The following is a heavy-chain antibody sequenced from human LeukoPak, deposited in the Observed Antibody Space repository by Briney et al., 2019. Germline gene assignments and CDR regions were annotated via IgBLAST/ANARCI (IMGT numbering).Heavy chain of an antibody. CDR3: ARVGSGYMTTVTTVDY. V-gene: IGHV4-61*02. D-gene: IGHD4-11*01. CDR1: GGSISSGSYY. J-gene: IGHJ4*02. CDR2: IYTSGST. Sequence: SQTLSLTCTVSGGSISSGSYYWSWLRQPAGTGLEWIGRIYTSGSTNYNPSLKSRVTISVDTSKNQFSLKLSSVTAADTAVYYCARVGSGYMTTVTTVDYWGQGTLVTVSS.